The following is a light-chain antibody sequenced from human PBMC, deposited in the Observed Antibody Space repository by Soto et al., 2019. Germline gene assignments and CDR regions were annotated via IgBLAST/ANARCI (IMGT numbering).Light chain of an antibody. Sequence: LILTQSPGTLSLSPGERATLSCRASESVRNNSLAWYQQHPGQAPRLLIFGASSRATGIPDRFTGTGSGADFRLTISRLEPADSAVYFCHHYGYGADTFGQGTKLEIK. CDR1: ESVRNNS. CDR3: HHYGYGADT. CDR2: GAS. J-gene: IGKJ2*01. V-gene: IGKV3-20*01.